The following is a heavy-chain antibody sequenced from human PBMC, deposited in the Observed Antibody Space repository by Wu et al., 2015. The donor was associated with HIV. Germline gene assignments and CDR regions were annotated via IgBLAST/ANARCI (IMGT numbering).Heavy chain of an antibody. CDR2: FNPNSGGT. CDR3: ARDAPYYYEASGYPDY. J-gene: IGHJ4*02. Sequence: QVQLVQSGAAVRKPGASVKVSCRTSGYTFTDYYIHWVRQAPGQGLEWMGWFNPNSGGTNFAQNFQGRVSMTRDTSMSTAYLELRGLRPDDTAVYFCARDAPYYYEASGYPDYWGQGNTGHRLL. V-gene: IGHV1-2*02. D-gene: IGHD3-22*01. CDR1: GYTFTDYY.